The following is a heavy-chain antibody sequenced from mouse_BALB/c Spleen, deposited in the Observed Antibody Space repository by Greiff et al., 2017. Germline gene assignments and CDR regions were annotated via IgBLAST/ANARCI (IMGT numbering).Heavy chain of an antibody. V-gene: IGHV5-9-4*01. J-gene: IGHJ1*01. Sequence: EVNVVESGGGLVKPGGSLKLSCAASGFTFSSYAMSWVRQSPEKRLEWVAEISSGGSYTYYPDTVTGRFTISRDNAKNTLYLEMSSLRSEDTAMYYCARAYGSSYDWYFDVWGAGTTVTVSS. D-gene: IGHD1-1*01. CDR2: ISSGGSYT. CDR3: ARAYGSSYDWYFDV. CDR1: GFTFSSYA.